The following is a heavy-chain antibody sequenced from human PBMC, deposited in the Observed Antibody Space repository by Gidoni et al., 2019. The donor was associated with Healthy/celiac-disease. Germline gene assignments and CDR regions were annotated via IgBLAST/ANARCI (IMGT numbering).Heavy chain of an antibody. V-gene: IGHV3-66*01. CDR2: IDSGGST. Sequence: EVQLLVSGGGLVQPGVSLRLSCPPSRSTVSRNYMSWVRQAPGKGLEWGSVIDSGGSTYYADSVKGRFTIARDNSKNTLYLQMNSLRAEDTAVYYWAREALLQYYYDSSGSYFDYWGQGTLVTVSS. J-gene: IGHJ4*02. CDR3: AREALLQYYYDSSGSYFDY. CDR1: RSTVSRNY. D-gene: IGHD3-22*01.